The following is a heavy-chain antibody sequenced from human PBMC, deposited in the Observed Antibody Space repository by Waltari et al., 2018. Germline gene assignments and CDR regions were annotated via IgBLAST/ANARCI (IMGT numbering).Heavy chain of an antibody. J-gene: IGHJ4*02. CDR2: SNDDGSIT. CDR3: ASGKFL. CDR1: GFSLSHYW. Sequence: EVKLVESGGDLIQPGGSLTLSCAASGFSLSHYWMHWVRQAPGKGLVWVSLSNDDGSITNYADSVKGRFTISRDNTNNMLYLQMNSLRAEDTAVYYCASGKFLWGQGTLVTVSS. V-gene: IGHV3-74*01.